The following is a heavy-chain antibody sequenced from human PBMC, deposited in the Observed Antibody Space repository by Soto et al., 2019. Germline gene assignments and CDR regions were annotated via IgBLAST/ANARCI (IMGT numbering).Heavy chain of an antibody. J-gene: IGHJ4*02. Sequence: PGWSLGLSCASCGFTFSDYCMSWICQAPGKGLEWVSYISSSGSTIYYADSVKGRFTISRDNAKNSLYLQMNSLRAEDTAVYYCARGYPGHYGDLLDYWGQGTLVTVSS. V-gene: IGHV3-11*01. D-gene: IGHD4-17*01. CDR3: ARGYPGHYGDLLDY. CDR1: GFTFSDYC. CDR2: ISSSGSTI.